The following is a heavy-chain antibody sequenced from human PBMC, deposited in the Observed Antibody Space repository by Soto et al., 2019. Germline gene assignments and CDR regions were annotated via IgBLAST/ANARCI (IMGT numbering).Heavy chain of an antibody. CDR2: ISAYNGNT. CDR1: GYTFTSYG. D-gene: IGHD6-13*01. Sequence: GASVKVSCKASGYTFTSYGISWVRQAPGQGLEWMGWISAYNGNTNYAQKLQGRVTMTTDTSTSTAYMELRSLRSDDTAVYYCARVLPYIASAGTDNWFDPWGQGTLVTVSS. CDR3: ARVLPYIASAGTDNWFDP. J-gene: IGHJ5*02. V-gene: IGHV1-18*01.